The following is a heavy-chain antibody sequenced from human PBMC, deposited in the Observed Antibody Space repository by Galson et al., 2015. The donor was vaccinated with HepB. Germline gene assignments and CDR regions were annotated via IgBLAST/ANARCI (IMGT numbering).Heavy chain of an antibody. J-gene: IGHJ4*02. Sequence: SLRLSCAASGFTFSSYAMHWVRQAPGKGLEWVAVISYDESNKYYADSVKGRFTISRDNSKNTLYLQMNSLRAEDTAVHYCVRDVTIFGVVGYIDYWGQGTLVTVSS. D-gene: IGHD3-3*01. V-gene: IGHV3-30-3*01. CDR3: VRDVTIFGVVGYIDY. CDR1: GFTFSSYA. CDR2: ISYDESNK.